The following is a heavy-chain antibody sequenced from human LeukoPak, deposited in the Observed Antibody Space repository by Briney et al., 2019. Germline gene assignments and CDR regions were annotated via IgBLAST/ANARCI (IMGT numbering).Heavy chain of an antibody. V-gene: IGHV3-30*02. CDR2: IRYDGSNK. J-gene: IGHJ4*02. D-gene: IGHD4-17*01. CDR1: GFTFSSYG. Sequence: GGSLRLSCAASGFTFSSYGMHWVRQAPGKGLEWVAFIRYDGSNKYYADSVKGQFTISRDNSKNTLYLQMNSLRAEDTAVYYCASLDYGDYYFDYWGQGTLVTVSS. CDR3: ASLDYGDYYFDY.